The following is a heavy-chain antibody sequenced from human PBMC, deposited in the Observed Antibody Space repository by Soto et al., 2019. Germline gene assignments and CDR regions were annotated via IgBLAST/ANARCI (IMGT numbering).Heavy chain of an antibody. CDR1: GYTFTSYG. V-gene: IGHV1-18*01. CDR3: AREGDAFDV. J-gene: IGHJ3*01. CDR2: ISAYNGNT. Sequence: QVQLVQSGAEVKKPGASVKVSCKASGYTFTSYGISWVRQAPGQGLEWMGWISAYNGNTNYAQKLQGRDTITTDTATGTADTAPRGLRSLNTAGFYCAREGDAFDVGGEGTMVAFS.